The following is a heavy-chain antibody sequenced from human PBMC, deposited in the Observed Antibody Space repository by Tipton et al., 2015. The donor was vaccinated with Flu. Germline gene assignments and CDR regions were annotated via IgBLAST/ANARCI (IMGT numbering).Heavy chain of an antibody. CDR1: GGSISSYY. CDR3: ARLWVYGDYDIYFDY. J-gene: IGHJ4*02. CDR2: IYTSGST. Sequence: GLVKPSETLSLTCTVSGGSISSYYWSWIRQPAGKGLEWIGRIYTSGSTNYNPSLKSRVTMSVDTSKNQFSLKLSSVTAADTAVYYCARLWVYGDYDIYFDYWGQGTLVTVSS. V-gene: IGHV4-4*07. D-gene: IGHD4-17*01.